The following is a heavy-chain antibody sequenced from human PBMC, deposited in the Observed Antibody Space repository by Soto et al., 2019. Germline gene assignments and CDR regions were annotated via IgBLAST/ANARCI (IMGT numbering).Heavy chain of an antibody. Sequence: QLQLQESGPGLVKPSETLSLTCSVSGGSISRSGYHWGWIRQPPGKGLEWIGSISDSGTTYYSSSLQSRVTISVDTSKNQLSLKLSSVTAADTAVYYCTRQYDYLGQGTMVTVSS. CDR1: GGSISRSGYH. CDR3: TRQYDY. CDR2: ISDSGTT. J-gene: IGHJ4*02. V-gene: IGHV4-39*01.